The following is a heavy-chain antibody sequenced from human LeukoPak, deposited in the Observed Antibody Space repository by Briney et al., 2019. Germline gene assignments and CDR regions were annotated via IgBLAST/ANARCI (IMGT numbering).Heavy chain of an antibody. CDR2: INPNSGGT. J-gene: IGHJ4*02. CDR3: ARAISTWAFDY. D-gene: IGHD3-16*01. V-gene: IGHV1-2*02. Sequence: ASVKVSCKASGYTFTGYYMHWVRQAPGQGLEWMGWINPNSGGTNYAQKFQGRVTMTRDTSISTAYMDLAGLTSDDTAVFYCARAISTWAFDYCGQGTLVTVSS. CDR1: GYTFTGYY.